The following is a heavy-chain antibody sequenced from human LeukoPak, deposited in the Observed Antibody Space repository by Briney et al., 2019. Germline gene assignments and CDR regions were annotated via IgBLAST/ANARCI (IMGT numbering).Heavy chain of an antibody. D-gene: IGHD2-2*02. CDR3: ARGPTRGIVPAAVPYFDY. Sequence: SETLSLTCTVSGGSISSGDYYWSWIRLPPGEGPEWIGYIYYSGSTSYNPSLKSRVTISVDTSKNQFSLKLSSVTAADTAVYYCARGPTRGIVPAAVPYFDYWGQGTLVTISS. CDR2: IYYSGST. J-gene: IGHJ4*02. V-gene: IGHV4-30-4*01. CDR1: GGSISSGDYY.